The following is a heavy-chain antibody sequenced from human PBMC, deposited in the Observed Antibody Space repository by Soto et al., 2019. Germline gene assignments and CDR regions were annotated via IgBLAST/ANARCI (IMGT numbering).Heavy chain of an antibody. Sequence: QVQLQESGPGLVKPSQTLSLTCTVSGGSISSGGYYWSWIRQHPGKGLEWIRYIYYSGSTHYNPSLKSRVTISVDTSKNQFSLKLSSVTAADTAVYYCARGYLQLRYFDLWGRGTLVTVSS. D-gene: IGHD2-2*01. J-gene: IGHJ2*01. CDR2: IYYSGST. CDR1: GGSISSGGYY. V-gene: IGHV4-31*03. CDR3: ARGYLQLRYFDL.